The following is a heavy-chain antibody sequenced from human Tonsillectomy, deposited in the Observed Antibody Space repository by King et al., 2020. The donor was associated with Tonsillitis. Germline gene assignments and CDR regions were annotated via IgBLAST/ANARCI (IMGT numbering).Heavy chain of an antibody. CDR3: ARAGGYYDSSGYYEAY. CDR1: GFTFSSYW. J-gene: IGHJ4*02. V-gene: IGHV3-7*03. CDR2: IKQDESEK. Sequence: VQLVESGGGLVQPGGSLRLSCAASGFTFSSYWMTWVRQAPGKGLEWVANIKQDESEKYYVDSVKGRFTISRDNAKNSLYLQMNSLRAEDTAVYYCARAGGYYDSSGYYEAYWGQGTLVTVSS. D-gene: IGHD3-22*01.